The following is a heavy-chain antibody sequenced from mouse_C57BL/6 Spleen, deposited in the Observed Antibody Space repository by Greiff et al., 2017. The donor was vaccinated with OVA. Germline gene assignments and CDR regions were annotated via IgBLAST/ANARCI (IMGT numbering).Heavy chain of an antibody. CDR1: GYAFSSYW. Sequence: QVQLQQSGAELVKPGASVKISCKASGYAFSSYWMNWVKQRPGKGLEWIGQIYPGDGDTNYNGKFKGKATLTADKSSSTAYMQLSSLTSEDSAVYFCARWDSQGYYFDYWGQGTTLTVSS. CDR3: ARWDSQGYYFDY. CDR2: IYPGDGDT. J-gene: IGHJ2*01. D-gene: IGHD3-3*01. V-gene: IGHV1-80*01.